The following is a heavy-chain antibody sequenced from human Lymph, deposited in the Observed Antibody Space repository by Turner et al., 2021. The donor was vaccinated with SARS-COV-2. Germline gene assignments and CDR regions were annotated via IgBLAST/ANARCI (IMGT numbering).Heavy chain of an antibody. CDR3: ARAAQLTVWFDP. Sequence: QVQLVQSGAEAKKPGASVKVSCMASGYTFTRYDINWVRQATGQGLEWMGWMDPNSGNTGYAQKFQGRVTMTRNTSISTAYMELGSLRSEDTAVYYCARAAQLTVWFDPWGQGTLVTVSS. CDR1: GYTFTRYD. CDR2: MDPNSGNT. V-gene: IGHV1-8*01. J-gene: IGHJ5*02. D-gene: IGHD3-9*01.